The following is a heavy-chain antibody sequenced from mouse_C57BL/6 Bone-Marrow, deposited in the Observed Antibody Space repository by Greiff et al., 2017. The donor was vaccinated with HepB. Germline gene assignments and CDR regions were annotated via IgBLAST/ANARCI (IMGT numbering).Heavy chain of an antibody. CDR1: GYSITSGYY. J-gene: IGHJ2*01. Sequence: EVKLQESGPGLVKPSQSLSLTCSVTGYSITSGYYWNWIRQFPGNKLEWMGYISYDGSNNYNPSLKNRISITRDTSKNQFFLKLNSVTTEDTATYYCARSEGYWGQGTTLTVSS. CDR2: ISYDGSN. CDR3: ARSEGY. V-gene: IGHV3-6*01.